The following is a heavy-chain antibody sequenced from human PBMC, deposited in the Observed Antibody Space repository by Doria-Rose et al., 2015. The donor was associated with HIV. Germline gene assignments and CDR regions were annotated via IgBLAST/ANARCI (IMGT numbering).Heavy chain of an antibody. CDR3: ARIKSSRWYHKYYFDF. CDR1: GVSLSSPGMG. D-gene: IGHD6-13*01. J-gene: IGHJ4*02. CDR2: IFSDDER. V-gene: IGHV2-26*01. Sequence: QITLKESGPVLVKPTETLTLTCTVSGVSLSSPGMGVSWIRQPPGKALEWLANIFSDDERSYETSLKSRLTISRGTSKSQVVLIMTDMDPVDTATYYCARIKSSRWYHKYYFDFWGQGTLVIVSA.